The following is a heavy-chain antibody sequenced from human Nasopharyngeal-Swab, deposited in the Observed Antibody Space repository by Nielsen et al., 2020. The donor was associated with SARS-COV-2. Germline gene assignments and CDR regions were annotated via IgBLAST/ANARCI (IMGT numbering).Heavy chain of an antibody. Sequence: SETLSLTCTVSGGSISSGAYYWSWIRQPPGKGLEWIGYIYYSGSTYYNPSLKSRVTISVDTSKNQFSLKLSSVTAADTAVYYCAREPSRITIFGVVRNAFDIWGQGTMVTVSS. CDR1: GGSISSGAYY. D-gene: IGHD3-3*01. CDR2: IYYSGST. J-gene: IGHJ3*02. CDR3: AREPSRITIFGVVRNAFDI. V-gene: IGHV4-30-4*01.